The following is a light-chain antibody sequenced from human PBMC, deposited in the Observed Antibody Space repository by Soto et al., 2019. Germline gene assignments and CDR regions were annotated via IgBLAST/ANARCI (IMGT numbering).Light chain of an antibody. CDR3: QQYGRSPWT. CDR1: QNIGSN. Sequence: EIVMAQSPATLSVSPGETAILSCRASQNIGSNLAWYQQRPGQAPRLLIYGASSRVTGIPARFSGSGSGTDFTLTISSLEPEDFAVYYCQQYGRSPWTVGQGTKVDSK. J-gene: IGKJ1*01. V-gene: IGKV3-15*01. CDR2: GAS.